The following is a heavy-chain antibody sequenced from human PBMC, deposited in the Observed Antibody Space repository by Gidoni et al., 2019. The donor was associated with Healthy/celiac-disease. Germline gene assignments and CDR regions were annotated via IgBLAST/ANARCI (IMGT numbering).Heavy chain of an antibody. Sequence: EVQLVESGGGLVQPGGSLRLAWAASGFTFSSYSMNWVRQAPGKGLEWVSYISSSSSTIYYADSVKGRFTISRDNAKNSLYLQMNSLRDEDTAVYYCARDPLPFIAARPKYFQHWGQGTLVTVSS. CDR1: GFTFSSYS. CDR3: ARDPLPFIAARPKYFQH. CDR2: ISSSSSTI. D-gene: IGHD6-6*01. J-gene: IGHJ1*01. V-gene: IGHV3-48*02.